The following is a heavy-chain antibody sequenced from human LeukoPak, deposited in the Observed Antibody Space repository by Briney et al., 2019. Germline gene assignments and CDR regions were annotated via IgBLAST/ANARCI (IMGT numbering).Heavy chain of an antibody. CDR3: ARDPDILTGIAFDV. V-gene: IGHV3-7*05. D-gene: IGHD3-9*01. CDR1: GSTFSRNW. CDR2: INQRGSQK. J-gene: IGHJ3*01. Sequence: GGSLRLSCAASGSTFSRNWMSWVRQAPGKGLEWVANINQRGSQKYYVDSVKGRFTISRDNAGNSLYLQMNSLGAEDTAVYYCARDPDILTGIAFDVWGQGTMVTVSS.